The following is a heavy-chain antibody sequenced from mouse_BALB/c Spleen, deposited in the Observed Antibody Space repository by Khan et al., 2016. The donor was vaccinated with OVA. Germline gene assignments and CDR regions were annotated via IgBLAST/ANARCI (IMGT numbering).Heavy chain of an antibody. CDR3: ASANYFGGSLDALDD. D-gene: IGHD1-1*02. Sequence: DLVKPGASVKLSCKASGYTFTSYWINWIKQRPGQGLEYIGLIAPGSGSCYYNEMFKGKATLTVETSSSTAYIHLSSLSSEDSAVYCCASANYFGGSLDALDDWGQGTSVTGSS. CDR1: GYTFTSYW. CDR2: IAPGSGSC. J-gene: IGHJ4*01. V-gene: IGHV1S41*01.